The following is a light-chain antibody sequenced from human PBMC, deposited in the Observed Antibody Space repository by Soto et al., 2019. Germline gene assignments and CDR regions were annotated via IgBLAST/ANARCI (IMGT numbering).Light chain of an antibody. J-gene: IGKJ3*01. CDR1: QSVSSSS. Sequence: EIVLTQSPDTLSLSPGERATLSCRASQSVSSSSLAWYQQKPGQAPRLLIYGASGRATGIPDRFRGSGSGTDHTLTVDTLEPEDLAVYYCQHFGTLPFTFGPGTKVEI. CDR2: GAS. V-gene: IGKV3-20*01. CDR3: QHFGTLPFT.